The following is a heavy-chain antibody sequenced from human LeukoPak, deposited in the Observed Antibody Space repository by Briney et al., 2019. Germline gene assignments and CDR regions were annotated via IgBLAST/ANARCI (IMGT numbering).Heavy chain of an antibody. V-gene: IGHV4-59*08. CDR1: GGSISSYY. CDR3: ARMHRRSFAL. Sequence: SETLSLTLTGSGGSISSYYWSLIRQPPGKGREWLGYIYNSVSTNYNPSLKSRVTISVDTSKNQFSLKLNSVTAADAAVYYCARMHRRSFALWGRGILVTVSS. CDR2: IYNSVST. J-gene: IGHJ2*01.